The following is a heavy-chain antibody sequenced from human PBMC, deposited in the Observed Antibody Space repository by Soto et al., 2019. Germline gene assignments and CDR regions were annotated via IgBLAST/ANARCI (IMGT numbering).Heavy chain of an antibody. V-gene: IGHV2-5*02. CDR1: GFSLNTGGVG. CDR3: VRNWRYYGGDYYYGMDA. CDR2: IYWDDDK. Sequence: ITLKESGPTLVKPTQTLTLTCTFSGFSLNTGGVGVGWVRQPRGKAMEWLALIYWDDDKRYRPSLRSRLNITKDTINNQLVLTMTNMDPEDTATYYCVRNWRYYGGDYYYGMDAWGQGTTVTVSS. D-gene: IGHD3-10*01. J-gene: IGHJ6*02.